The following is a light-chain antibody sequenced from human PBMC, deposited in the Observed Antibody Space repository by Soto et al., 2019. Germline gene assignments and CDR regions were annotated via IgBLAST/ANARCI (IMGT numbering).Light chain of an antibody. Sequence: QSALTQPASVSGSPGQSLTISCSGTPSDIGAYNYVSWYQHLPGKAPKVIIYDVTNRPSGVSSRFSGSKSGTTASLTISGLQAEDEANYYCGSYTISSTLMIFGGGTKVTVL. J-gene: IGLJ2*01. CDR2: DVT. CDR1: PSDIGAYNY. V-gene: IGLV2-14*03. CDR3: GSYTISSTLMI.